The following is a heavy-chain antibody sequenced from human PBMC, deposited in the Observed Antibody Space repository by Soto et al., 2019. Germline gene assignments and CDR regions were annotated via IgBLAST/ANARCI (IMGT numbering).Heavy chain of an antibody. CDR3: AKDHYHLRGFFDY. D-gene: IGHD3-10*02. J-gene: IGHJ4*02. V-gene: IGHV3-23*01. Sequence: EVQLLESGGGLVQPGGSLRLSCAASGFTFSSYAMSWVRQAPGKGLEWVSAISGSGGSTYYADSVKGRFTISRDNSKNTMYLQMNSPRAEDTAVYYCAKDHYHLRGFFDYWGQGTLVTVSS. CDR1: GFTFSSYA. CDR2: ISGSGGST.